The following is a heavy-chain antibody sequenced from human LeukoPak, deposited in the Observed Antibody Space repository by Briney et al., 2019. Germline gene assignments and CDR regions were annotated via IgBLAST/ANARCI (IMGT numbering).Heavy chain of an antibody. CDR3: AKSLYGSGSYYPNWFDP. J-gene: IGHJ5*02. CDR2: ISGSGGST. D-gene: IGHD3-10*01. Sequence: GGSLRLSCAASGFTFGEYAMAWVRQAPGKGLEWVSAISGSGGSTYYADSVKGRFTISRDNSKNTLYLQMNSLRAEDTAVYYCAKSLYGSGSYYPNWFDPWGQGTLVTVSS. CDR1: GFTFGEYA. V-gene: IGHV3-23*01.